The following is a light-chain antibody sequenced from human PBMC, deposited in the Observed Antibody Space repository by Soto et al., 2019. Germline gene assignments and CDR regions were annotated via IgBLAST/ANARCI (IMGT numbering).Light chain of an antibody. J-gene: IGKJ4*01. Sequence: AIRMTKSPASLSASTGDRVSISCRASQGISSYLAWYQQKPGKAPKLLIYAASTLHSGVPSRFSGSGSGTDFTLTISCLQSEDFATYYCQQYYSYPLTFGEGTKVDIK. V-gene: IGKV1-8*01. CDR2: AAS. CDR1: QGISSY. CDR3: QQYYSYPLT.